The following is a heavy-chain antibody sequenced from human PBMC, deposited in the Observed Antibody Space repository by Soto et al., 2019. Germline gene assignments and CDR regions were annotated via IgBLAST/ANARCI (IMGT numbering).Heavy chain of an antibody. CDR2: ITDSSSTI. CDR3: ARGGYSHGYDWFEP. D-gene: IGHD5-18*01. V-gene: IGHV3-48*02. CDR1: GFTFSSSS. J-gene: IGHJ5*02. Sequence: GGSLRLSCAASGFTFSSSSMNWVRQAPGKGLEWVSFITDSSSTIYYADSVEGRFTVSRDNAKNSLYLQMNSLRDEDTAVYYCARGGYSHGYDWFEPWGQGTLVTVSS.